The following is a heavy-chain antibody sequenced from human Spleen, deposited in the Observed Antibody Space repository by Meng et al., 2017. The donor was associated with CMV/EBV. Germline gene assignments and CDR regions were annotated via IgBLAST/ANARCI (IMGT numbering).Heavy chain of an antibody. CDR2: IYYSGST. V-gene: IGHV4-31*02. CDR1: LSSGGYY. J-gene: IGHJ5*02. Sequence: LSSGGYYWSWIRQHPGKGLEWIGYIYYSGSTYYNPSLKSRVTISVDTSKNQFSLKLSSVTAADTAVYYCAREAIAAAGTKTNWFDPWGQGTLVTVSS. D-gene: IGHD6-13*01. CDR3: AREAIAAAGTKTNWFDP.